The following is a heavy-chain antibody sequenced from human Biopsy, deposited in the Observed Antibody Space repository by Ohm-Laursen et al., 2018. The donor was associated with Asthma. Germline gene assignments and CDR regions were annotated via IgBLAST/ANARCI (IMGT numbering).Heavy chain of an antibody. CDR1: GGTFNTYV. D-gene: IGHD2-2*01. CDR3: ARKAGSCISRTCYSLDF. CDR2: INSVFGTT. V-gene: IGHV1-69*13. J-gene: IGHJ4*02. Sequence: ASVKVSCKSLGGTFNTYVIGWARQAPGQGLEWMGGINSVFGTTTYPQKFQDRVTITAGDSTSTVYMELSCLRSEDTAVYYCARKAGSCISRTCYSLDFWGQGTLVTVSS.